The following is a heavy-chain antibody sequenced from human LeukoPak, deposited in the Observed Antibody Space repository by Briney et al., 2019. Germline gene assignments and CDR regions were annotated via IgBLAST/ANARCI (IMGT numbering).Heavy chain of an antibody. V-gene: IGHV3-48*01. J-gene: IGHJ3*02. D-gene: IGHD6-13*01. Sequence: GGSLRLSCAASGFTFSSYSMNWVRQAPGKGLEWVSYISSSSSTIYYADSVKGRFTISRDNAKNSLYLQMNSLRAEDTAVYYCAKYSPIGIAASHDAFDIWGQGTMVTVSS. CDR1: GFTFSSYS. CDR2: ISSSSSTI. CDR3: AKYSPIGIAASHDAFDI.